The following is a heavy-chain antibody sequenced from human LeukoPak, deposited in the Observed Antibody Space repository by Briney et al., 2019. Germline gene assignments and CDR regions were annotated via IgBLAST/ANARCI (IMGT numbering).Heavy chain of an antibody. V-gene: IGHV3-23*01. Sequence: PGGSLRLSCAASGFTFGTYNMNWVRQAPGKGLEWVSAISGNGDITYYADSVRGRFTISRDNSKNTLYLQMNSLRAEDTAVYYCARVKRDCSGGSCYSYDYWGQGTLVTVSS. CDR2: ISGNGDIT. D-gene: IGHD2-15*01. J-gene: IGHJ4*02. CDR1: GFTFGTYN. CDR3: ARVKRDCSGGSCYSYDY.